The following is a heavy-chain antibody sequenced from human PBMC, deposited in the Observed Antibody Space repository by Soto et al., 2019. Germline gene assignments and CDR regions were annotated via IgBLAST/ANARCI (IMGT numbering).Heavy chain of an antibody. J-gene: IGHJ6*02. D-gene: IGHD3-22*01. CDR1: GSTFSSYS. V-gene: IGHV3-21*01. CDR2: ISSSSSYI. Sequence: GGSLRLSCAASGSTFSSYSMNWVRQAPGKGLEWVSSISSSSSYIYYADSVKSRFTISRDNAKNSLYLQMNSLRAEDTAVYYCARDLYDSSGYMAYYYYGMDVWGQGTTVTVSS. CDR3: ARDLYDSSGYMAYYYYGMDV.